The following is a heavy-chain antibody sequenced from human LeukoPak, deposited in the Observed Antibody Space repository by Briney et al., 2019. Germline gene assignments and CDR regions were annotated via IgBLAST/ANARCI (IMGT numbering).Heavy chain of an antibody. D-gene: IGHD2-2*01. J-gene: IGHJ3*02. CDR2: IYHSGST. CDR3: ARHEETYIVVVPAAVSGAFDI. Sequence: KPSETLSLTCAVSGGSISSSSWWSWVRQPPGKGLEWIGEIYHSGSTNYNPSLKSRVTISVDKSKNQFSLKLSSVTAADTAVYYCARHEETYIVVVPAAVSGAFDIWGQGTMVTVSS. V-gene: IGHV4-4*02. CDR1: GGSISSSSW.